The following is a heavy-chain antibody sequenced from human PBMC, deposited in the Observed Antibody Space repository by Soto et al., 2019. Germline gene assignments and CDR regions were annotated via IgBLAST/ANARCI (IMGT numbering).Heavy chain of an antibody. CDR3: VRVVAIPGYPDN. J-gene: IGHJ4*02. D-gene: IGHD5-12*01. CDR2: IVPIVDTS. V-gene: IGHV1-69*12. CDR1: GGTFSSYA. Sequence: QVQLVQSGAEVRQPASSVKVSCKTSGGTFSSYAISWVRQAPGPGLEWMGGIVPIVDTSTYAQKFQGRVTITADESTSTADMELSSLRSDDTAIYYCVRVVAIPGYPDNWGQGTLVTVSS.